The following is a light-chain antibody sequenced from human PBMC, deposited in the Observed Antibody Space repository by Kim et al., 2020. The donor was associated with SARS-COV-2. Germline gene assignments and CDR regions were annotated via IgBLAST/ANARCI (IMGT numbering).Light chain of an antibody. CDR1: QRVNSN. CDR3: QQYDKWPPLT. V-gene: IGKV3-15*01. CDR2: AAS. Sequence: SPGERATLSCRASQRVNSNLAWYQQKPGQPPRLLIYAASTRATGISPRFSGSGSGTEFTLTISSLQSEDFALYYCQQYDKWPPLTFGGGTKVDIK. J-gene: IGKJ4*01.